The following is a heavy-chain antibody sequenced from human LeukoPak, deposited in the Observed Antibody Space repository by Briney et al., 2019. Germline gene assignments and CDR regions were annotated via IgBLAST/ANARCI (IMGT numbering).Heavy chain of an antibody. CDR2: ISYDGSNK. Sequence: PGTSLRLSCEASGFAFGSYAMHWVRQAPGKGLEWVAVISYDGSNKYYADSVKGRFTISRDNSKNTLYLQMNSLRAEDTAVYYCAKLRTTHRVKYSSPLFDYWGQGTLVTVSS. V-gene: IGHV3-30*18. CDR3: AKLRTTHRVKYSSPLFDY. J-gene: IGHJ4*02. CDR1: GFAFGSYA. D-gene: IGHD6-19*01.